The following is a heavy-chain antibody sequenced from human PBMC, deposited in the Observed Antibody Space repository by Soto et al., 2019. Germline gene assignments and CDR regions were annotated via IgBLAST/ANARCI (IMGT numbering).Heavy chain of an antibody. CDR2: ISYNSGTI. J-gene: IGHJ4*02. CDR1: GFTFDDYA. D-gene: IGHD5-18*01. Sequence: EVQLVESGGALVQPGRSLRLSCAVSGFTFDDYAMQWVRQAPGKGLEWVSGISYNSGTIGYADSVKGRFTISRDNAKNSLYLQMNNLRAEDTALYYCAKGDDRGYSFGPDHWGQGTLVTVSS. V-gene: IGHV3-9*01. CDR3: AKGDDRGYSFGPDH.